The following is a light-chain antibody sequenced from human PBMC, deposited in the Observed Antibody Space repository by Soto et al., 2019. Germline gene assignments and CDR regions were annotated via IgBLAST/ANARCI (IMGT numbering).Light chain of an antibody. CDR2: VVS. J-gene: IGLJ1*01. V-gene: IGLV2-23*02. CDR1: SSDVGGYNY. CDR3: CSSGGSPTYV. Sequence: QSALTQPASVSGSPGQSIAISCTGTSSDVGGYNYVSWHQQHPGKAPKVLISVVSNRPSGVSNRFSGSKSGNTASLTISGLKVEDEADYYCCSSGGSPTYVFGTGTKLTVL.